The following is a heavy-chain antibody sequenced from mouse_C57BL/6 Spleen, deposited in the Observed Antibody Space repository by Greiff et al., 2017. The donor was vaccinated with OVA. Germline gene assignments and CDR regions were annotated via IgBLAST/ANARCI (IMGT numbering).Heavy chain of an antibody. CDR3: ARDQYYYGSSPRNYYFDY. V-gene: IGHV7-3*01. J-gene: IGHJ2*01. CDR2: IRNKANGYTT. Sequence: EVKLLESGGGLVQPGGSLSLSCAASGFTFTDYYMSWVRQPPGKALEWLGFIRNKANGYTTEYSASVKGRFTISRDNSQSILYLQMNALRAEDSATYYCARDQYYYGSSPRNYYFDYWGQGTTLTVSS. CDR1: GFTFTDYY. D-gene: IGHD1-1*01.